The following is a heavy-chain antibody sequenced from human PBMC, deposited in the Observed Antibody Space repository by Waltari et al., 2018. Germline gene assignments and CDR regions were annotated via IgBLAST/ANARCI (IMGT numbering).Heavy chain of an antibody. CDR1: GGTFSTYG. CDR2: IIPFFGSP. CDR3: ARIPYYYDKAPLDS. J-gene: IGHJ4*02. V-gene: IGHV1-69*06. Sequence: QVQLLQSGAEVKKPGSSVKLSGQASGGTFSTYGISWVRQAPGQRLEWMGKIIPFFGSPDYAENFQGRITITADKSTTTTYLELSSLRSDDTAVYYCARIPYYYDKAPLDSWGQGTLVTVSP. D-gene: IGHD3-22*01.